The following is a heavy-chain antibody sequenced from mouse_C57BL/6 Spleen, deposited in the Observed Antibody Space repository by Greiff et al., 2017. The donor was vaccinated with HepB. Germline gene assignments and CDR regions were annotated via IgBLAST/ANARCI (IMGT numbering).Heavy chain of an antibody. V-gene: IGHV1-7*01. CDR2: INPSSGYT. J-gene: IGHJ4*01. CDR3: ARLFLDGYYAMDY. D-gene: IGHD2-3*01. CDR1: GYTFTSYW. Sequence: VQLQQSGAELAKPGASVKLSCKASGYTFTSYWIHWVKQRPGQGLEWIGYINPSSGYTKYNQKFKDKATLTADKSSSTAYMQLSSLTYEDSAVYYCARLFLDGYYAMDYWGQGTSVTVSS.